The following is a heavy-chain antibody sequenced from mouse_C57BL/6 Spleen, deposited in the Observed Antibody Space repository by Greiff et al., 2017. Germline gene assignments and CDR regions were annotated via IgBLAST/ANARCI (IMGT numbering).Heavy chain of an antibody. Sequence: QVQLQQSGAELVKPGASVKLSCKASGYTFTESTIHWVKQRSGQGLEWIGWFYPGCGSIKYNEKFKDKATLTAGKSSSTVYMELSRVTSEDSAVYYCARHEEETGPLAYWGQGTLVTVSA. CDR2: FYPGCGSI. CDR3: ARHEEETGPLAY. J-gene: IGHJ3*01. CDR1: GYTFTEST. D-gene: IGHD4-1*01. V-gene: IGHV1-62-2*01.